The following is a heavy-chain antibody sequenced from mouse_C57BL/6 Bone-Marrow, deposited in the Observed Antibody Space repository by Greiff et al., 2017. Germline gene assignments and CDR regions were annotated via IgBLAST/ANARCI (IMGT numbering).Heavy chain of an antibody. V-gene: IGHV1-81*01. CDR2: IYPRSGNT. CDR3: AMCLDDDWFAY. J-gene: IGHJ3*01. CDR1: GYTFTSYG. Sequence: VQLQESGAELARPGASVKLSCKASGYTFTSYGISWVKQRTGQGLEWIGEIYPRSGNTYYNEKFKGKATLTADTSSSTAYMARRSLTSEDSSVYFRAMCLDDDWFAYWGQGTLVTVSA.